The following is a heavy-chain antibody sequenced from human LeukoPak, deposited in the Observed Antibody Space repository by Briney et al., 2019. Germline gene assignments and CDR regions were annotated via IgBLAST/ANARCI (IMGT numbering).Heavy chain of an antibody. V-gene: IGHV4-59*01. CDR3: ARDKAVAGLGP. J-gene: IGHJ5*02. CDR2: IYYSGST. D-gene: IGHD6-19*01. Sequence: PSETLFLTCTVSGGSISSYYWSWIRQPPGKGLEWIGYIYYSGSTNYNPSLKSRVTISVDTSKNQFSLKLSSVTAADTAVYYCARDKAVAGLGPWGQGTLVTVSS. CDR1: GGSISSYY.